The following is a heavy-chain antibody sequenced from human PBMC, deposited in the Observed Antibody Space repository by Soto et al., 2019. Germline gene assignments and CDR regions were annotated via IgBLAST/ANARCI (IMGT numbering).Heavy chain of an antibody. CDR3: ARQIYDSDTGPNSQYYFDS. J-gene: IGHJ4*02. D-gene: IGHD3-22*01. CDR2: IDPSDSQT. CDR1: GYSFAGYW. V-gene: IGHV5-10-1*01. Sequence: PGESLKISCKVSGYSFAGYWITWVRQKPGKGLEWMGRIDPSDSQTYYSPSFRGHVTISATKSITTVFLQWSSLRASDTAMYYCARQIYDSDTGPNSQYYFDSWGQGTPVTVSS.